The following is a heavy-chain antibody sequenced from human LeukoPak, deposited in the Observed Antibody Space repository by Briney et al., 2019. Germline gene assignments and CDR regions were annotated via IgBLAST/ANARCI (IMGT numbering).Heavy chain of an antibody. V-gene: IGHV4-39*07. Sequence: PSETLSLTCTVSGGSISSSSYYWGWIRQPPGKGLEWIGSIYYSGSTYYNPSLKCRVTISVDTSKNQFSLKLSSVTAADTAVYYCARADRIAARPGYFDYWGQGTLVTVSS. J-gene: IGHJ4*02. D-gene: IGHD6-6*01. CDR1: GGSISSSSYY. CDR3: ARADRIAARPGYFDY. CDR2: IYYSGST.